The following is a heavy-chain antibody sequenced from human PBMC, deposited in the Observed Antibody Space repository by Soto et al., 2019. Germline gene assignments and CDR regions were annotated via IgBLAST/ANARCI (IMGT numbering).Heavy chain of an antibody. V-gene: IGHV3-74*01. D-gene: IGHD5-12*01. CDR2: ITSDGGST. CDR1: GFTFTTYW. J-gene: IGHJ4*02. CDR3: ARDLIIADTPGDDFDY. Sequence: EVQLVESGGGLVQPGGSLRLSCATSGFTFTTYWMHWVRQAPGKGLMWVSRITSDGGSTSYADSVKGRFTISRDNAKNTLYLQMNGLRAEDTAIYYCARDLIIADTPGDDFDYWGQGTLVAVSS.